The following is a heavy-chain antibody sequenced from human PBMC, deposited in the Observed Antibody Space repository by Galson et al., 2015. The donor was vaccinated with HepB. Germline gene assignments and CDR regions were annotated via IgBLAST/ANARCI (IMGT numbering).Heavy chain of an antibody. V-gene: IGHV3-21*04. CDR3: ARDWNWGLDY. CDR2: ISSSSSYI. D-gene: IGHD7-27*01. Sequence: SLRLSCAASGITFNTYSMNWVRQAPGKGLEWVASISSSSSYIYYADSVKGRFTISRDNARNSLYLQMNSLTAEDTALYYCARDWNWGLDYWGQGTLVTVSS. CDR1: GITFNTYS. J-gene: IGHJ4*02.